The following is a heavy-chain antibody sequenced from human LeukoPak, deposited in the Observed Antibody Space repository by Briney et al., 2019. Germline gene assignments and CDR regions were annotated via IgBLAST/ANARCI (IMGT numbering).Heavy chain of an antibody. J-gene: IGHJ5*01. D-gene: IGHD2-21*02. CDR1: GFTLSSNW. Sequence: GGSLRLSCAVSGFTLSSNWMHWVRQVPGKGLEWVSRIDDVGSGTSYADSVKGRFTISRDDAKNTVYLQMNSLRAEDTVVYYCATVFDFWGQGTLVTVSS. CDR3: ATVFDF. V-gene: IGHV3-74*01. CDR2: IDDVGSGT.